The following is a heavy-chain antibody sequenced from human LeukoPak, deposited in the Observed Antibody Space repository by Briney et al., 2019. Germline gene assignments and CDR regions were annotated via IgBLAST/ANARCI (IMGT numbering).Heavy chain of an antibody. V-gene: IGHV4-39*01. J-gene: IGHJ4*02. D-gene: IGHD1-26*01. CDR3: ARHVLEGATLYYFDY. CDR1: GGSISNSSYY. Sequence: SETLSLTCTVSGGSISNSSYYWGWIRQPPGKGLEWIGSIYYSGSTYYNPSLKSRVTISVDTSKNQFSLKLSSVTAADTAVYYCARHVLEGATLYYFDYWGQGTLVTVSS. CDR2: IYYSGST.